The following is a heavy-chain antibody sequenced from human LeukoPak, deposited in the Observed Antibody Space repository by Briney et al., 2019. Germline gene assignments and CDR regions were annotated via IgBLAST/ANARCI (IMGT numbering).Heavy chain of an antibody. D-gene: IGHD6-13*01. J-gene: IGHJ4*02. CDR1: GDSISSNAYY. Sequence: PSETLPLTCTVSGDSISSNAYYWGWIRQPPGKGLEWIGSLSYGRSTFYSPSLKSGVSMSVDTSNNQFSLKLSSVTAADTAVYYCARQSGPYSSRWFDYWGQGTLVTVSS. V-gene: IGHV4-39*01. CDR2: LSYGRST. CDR3: ARQSGPYSSRWFDY.